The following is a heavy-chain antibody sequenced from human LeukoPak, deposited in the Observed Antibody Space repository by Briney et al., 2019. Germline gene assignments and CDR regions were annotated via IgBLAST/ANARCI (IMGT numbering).Heavy chain of an antibody. CDR1: GFTFSSYS. CDR2: ISSSSSTI. J-gene: IGHJ4*02. V-gene: IGHV3-48*04. D-gene: IGHD3-10*01. CDR3: ARDLALWFGELFEDY. Sequence: GGSLRLSCAASGFTFSSYSMNWVRQAPGKGLEWVSYISSSSSTIYYADSVKGRFTISRDNAKNSLYLQMNSLRAEDTAVYYCARDLALWFGELFEDYWGQGTLVTVSS.